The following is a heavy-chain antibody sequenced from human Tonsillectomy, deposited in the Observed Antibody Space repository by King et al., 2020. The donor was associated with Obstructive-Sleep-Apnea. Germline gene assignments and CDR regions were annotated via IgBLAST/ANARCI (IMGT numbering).Heavy chain of an antibody. J-gene: IGHJ6*02. CDR2: IDPSDSYT. D-gene: IGHD6-13*01. CDR1: GYSFTSYW. CDR3: ARQGGIAAAGFNLAISGPLSSGMDV. V-gene: IGHV5-10-1*03. Sequence: VQLVESGAEVKKPGESLRISCKGSGYSFTSYWISWVRQMPGKGLEWMGRIDPSDSYTNYSPSFQGHVTISADKSISTAYLQWSSLKASETAMYYCARQGGIAAAGFNLAISGPLSSGMDVWGQGTTVTVSS.